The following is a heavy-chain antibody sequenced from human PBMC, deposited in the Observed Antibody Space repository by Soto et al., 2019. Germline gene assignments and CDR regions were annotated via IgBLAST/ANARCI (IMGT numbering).Heavy chain of an antibody. CDR2: ISAYNGNT. D-gene: IGHD2-15*01. CDR1: VYTFTSYG. J-gene: IGHJ4*02. V-gene: IGHV1-18*01. Sequence: ASVKVSCKASVYTFTSYGISWVRQAPGQGLEWMGWISAYNGNTNYAQKLQGRVTMTTDTSTSTAYMELRSLRSDDTAVYYCARVASVVVVVAALDYWGQGTLVTVSS. CDR3: ARVASVVVVVAALDY.